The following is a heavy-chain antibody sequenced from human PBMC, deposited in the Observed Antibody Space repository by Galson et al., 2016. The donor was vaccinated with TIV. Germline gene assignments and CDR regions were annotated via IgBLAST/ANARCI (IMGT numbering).Heavy chain of an antibody. V-gene: IGHV3-9*01. CDR2: ISSNSVYI. D-gene: IGHD5-18*01. Sequence: SLRLSCAASGFTFDDYGMHWVRQASGKGLEWVSGISSNSVYIGYADSVKGRFTISRDNARNSLYLQMNSLRPEDTALYYCAKARGYSYGFPQDYYYGMNVWGQGTTVTVSS. CDR1: GFTFDDYG. CDR3: AKARGYSYGFPQDYYYGMNV. J-gene: IGHJ6*02.